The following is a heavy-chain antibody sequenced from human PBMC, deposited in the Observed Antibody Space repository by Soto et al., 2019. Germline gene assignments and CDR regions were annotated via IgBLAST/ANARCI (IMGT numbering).Heavy chain of an antibody. CDR2: ISGSGGST. Sequence: GGSLRLSCVASGFTFSSYAMSWVRQAPGKGLEWVSAISGSGGSTYYADSVKGRFTISRDNSKNTLYLQMNSLRAEDTAVYYCAKRKYDFWSGPMDVWGQGTTVTVSS. J-gene: IGHJ6*02. CDR1: GFTFSSYA. V-gene: IGHV3-23*01. D-gene: IGHD3-3*01. CDR3: AKRKYDFWSGPMDV.